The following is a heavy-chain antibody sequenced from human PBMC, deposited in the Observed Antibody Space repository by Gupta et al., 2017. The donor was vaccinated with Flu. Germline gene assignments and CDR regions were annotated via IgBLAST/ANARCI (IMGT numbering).Heavy chain of an antibody. CDR1: GYTFTGYY. CDR2: INPNSGGT. D-gene: IGHD3-3*01. Sequence: QVQLVQSGAEVKKPGASVKVSCKASGYTFTGYYMHWVGQAPGQGLEWMGWINPNSGGTNYAQKFQGRVTMTRDTSISTAYMELSRLRSDDTAVYYCAAVPGRPRYDVGSGYSSDAFDIWGQGTMVTVSS. V-gene: IGHV1-2*02. J-gene: IGHJ3*02. CDR3: AAVPGRPRYDVGSGYSSDAFDI.